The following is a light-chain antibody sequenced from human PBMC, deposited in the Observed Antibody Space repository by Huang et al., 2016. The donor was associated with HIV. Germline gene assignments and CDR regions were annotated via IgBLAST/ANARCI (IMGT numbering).Light chain of an antibody. V-gene: IGKV3-15*01. CDR1: QSISTN. J-gene: IGKJ4*01. CDR3: QQYNHWPLT. CDR2: DAS. Sequence: EVVMTQSPATLSVSPGERVTLSCRASQSISTNLAWYQQQPGHAPSRLGFDASTTATGIPAHGVPMRFSGSGSGTDFTLTISSLRSVDFAVYYCQQYNHWPLTFGGGTKVEIK.